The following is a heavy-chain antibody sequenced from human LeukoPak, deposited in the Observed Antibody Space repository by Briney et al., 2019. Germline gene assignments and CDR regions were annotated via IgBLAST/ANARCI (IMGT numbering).Heavy chain of an antibody. J-gene: IGHJ4*02. Sequence: EPSETLSLTCTVSGGSISNYFWSWIRQPPGKGLEWIGYIYYSGSTNYNPSLKSRVTISVDTSKNHFSLKLRSVTAADTAVYYCARGPDNWNFVFDYWGQGTLVTVSS. D-gene: IGHD1-7*01. CDR1: GGSISNYF. CDR3: ARGPDNWNFVFDY. V-gene: IGHV4-59*01. CDR2: IYYSGST.